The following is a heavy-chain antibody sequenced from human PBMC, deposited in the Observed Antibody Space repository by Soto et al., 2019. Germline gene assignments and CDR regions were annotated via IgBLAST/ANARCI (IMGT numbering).Heavy chain of an antibody. V-gene: IGHV1-18*04. D-gene: IGHD6-13*01. Sequence: EASVKVSCKASGYTFTSYGISWVRQAPGQGLEWMGWISAYNGNTNYAQKLQGRVTMTTDTSTSTAYMELRSLRSDDTAVYYCARASLSQQLPPGYYGMDVWGQGTTVTVSS. J-gene: IGHJ6*02. CDR2: ISAYNGNT. CDR3: ARASLSQQLPPGYYGMDV. CDR1: GYTFTSYG.